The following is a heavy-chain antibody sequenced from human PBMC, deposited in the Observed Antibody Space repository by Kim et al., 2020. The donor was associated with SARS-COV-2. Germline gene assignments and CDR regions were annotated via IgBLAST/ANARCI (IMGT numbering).Heavy chain of an antibody. CDR2: IIPIFGTA. CDR3: ASGDYGELGYFQH. J-gene: IGHJ1*01. CDR1: GGTFSSYA. V-gene: IGHV1-69*13. D-gene: IGHD4-17*01. Sequence: SVKVSCKASGGTFSSYAISWVRQAPGQGLEWMGGIIPIFGTANYAQKFQGRVTITADESTSTAYMELSSLRSEDTAVYYCASGDYGELGYFQHWGQGTLVTVSS.